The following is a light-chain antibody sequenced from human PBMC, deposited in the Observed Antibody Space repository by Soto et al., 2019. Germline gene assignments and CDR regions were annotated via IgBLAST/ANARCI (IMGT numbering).Light chain of an antibody. CDR1: QSISSW. Sequence: IQMTQSPSTLSASVGYRVTITFRASQSISSWLAWYQQKPGKAPKLLIYDASSLESGVPSRFSGSGSGTDFTLTISSLQPEDFATYYCQQSYSTPRTFGQGTKVDIK. V-gene: IGKV1-39*01. CDR2: DAS. CDR3: QQSYSTPRT. J-gene: IGKJ1*01.